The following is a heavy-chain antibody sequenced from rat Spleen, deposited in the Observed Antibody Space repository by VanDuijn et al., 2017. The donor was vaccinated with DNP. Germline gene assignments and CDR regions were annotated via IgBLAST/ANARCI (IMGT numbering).Heavy chain of an antibody. Sequence: EVQVLESGGGLVQPGNSLKLSCATSGFTFSTAWMYWYRQFPEKRLEWVARIKAKSNNYATDYTESVKGRFTISRDDSKSSIYLQMNNLKEEDTAIYYCVPDTPMDAWGQGTSVTVSS. D-gene: IGHD2-1*01. J-gene: IGHJ4*01. CDR1: GFTFSTAW. CDR3: VPDTPMDA. V-gene: IGHV6-6*01. CDR2: IKAKSNNYAT.